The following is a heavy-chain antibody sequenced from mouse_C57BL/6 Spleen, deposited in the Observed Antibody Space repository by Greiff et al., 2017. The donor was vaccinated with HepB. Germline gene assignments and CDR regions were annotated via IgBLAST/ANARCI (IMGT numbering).Heavy chain of an antibody. J-gene: IGHJ4*01. Sequence: VQLKESGGGLVKPGGSLKLSCAASGFTFSDYGMHWVRQAPEKGLEWVAYISSGSSTIYYADTVKGRFTISRDNAKNTLFLQMTSLRSEDTAMYYCAKQTYGYAMDYWGQGTSVTVSS. CDR3: AKQTYGYAMDY. CDR1: GFTFSDYG. CDR2: ISSGSSTI. D-gene: IGHD1-1*01. V-gene: IGHV5-17*01.